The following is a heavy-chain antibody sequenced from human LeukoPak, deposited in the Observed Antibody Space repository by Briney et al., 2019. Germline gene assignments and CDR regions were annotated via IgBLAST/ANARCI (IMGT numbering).Heavy chain of an antibody. D-gene: IGHD7-27*01. V-gene: IGHV1-46*01. J-gene: IGHJ6*04. CDR2: INPSAGST. CDR3: VRERSLTGVYNGMDV. Sequence: GASVKVSCKASGYTFTSYYIHWVRQAPGQGLEWMGIINPSAGSTRYGQNFQGKVTMTRDTPTSTVYMELSSLRSEDTGVYYCVRERSLTGVYNGMDVWGKGTTVTVSS. CDR1: GYTFTSYY.